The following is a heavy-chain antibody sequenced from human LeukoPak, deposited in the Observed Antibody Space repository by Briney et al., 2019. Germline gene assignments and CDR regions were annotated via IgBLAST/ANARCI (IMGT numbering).Heavy chain of an antibody. Sequence: GASVKVSCKASGYTFTGYYMHWVRQAPGQGLEWMGWINPNSGGTNYAQKFQGRVTMTRDTSISTAYMELSRLRSDDTAVYYCARSPRYWNDRELFDYWGQGTLVTVSS. CDR1: GYTFTGYY. D-gene: IGHD1-1*01. V-gene: IGHV1-2*02. CDR3: ARSPRYWNDRELFDY. CDR2: INPNSGGT. J-gene: IGHJ4*02.